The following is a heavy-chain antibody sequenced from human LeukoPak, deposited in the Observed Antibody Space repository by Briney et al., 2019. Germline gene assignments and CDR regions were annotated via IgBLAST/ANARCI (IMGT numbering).Heavy chain of an antibody. CDR2: IYSGGST. Sequence: GGSLRLSCAASGFTVSSNYMSWVRQAPGKGLEWVSVIYSGGSTYYADSVKGRFTISRDNSKNTLYLQMNSLRAEDTAVYYCARVARYFDWLLDAFDIWGQGTMVTVSS. CDR3: ARVARYFDWLLDAFDI. J-gene: IGHJ3*02. CDR1: GFTVSSNY. D-gene: IGHD3-9*01. V-gene: IGHV3-53*01.